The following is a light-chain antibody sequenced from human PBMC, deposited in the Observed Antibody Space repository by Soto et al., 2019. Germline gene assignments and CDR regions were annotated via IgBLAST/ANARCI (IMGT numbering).Light chain of an antibody. J-gene: IGLJ1*01. Sequence: QSVLTQPPSASGSPGQSLTISCTGTSSDVGFYNFVSWYQQRPGKAPKLVIYEVTKRPSGVPDRFSGSKSGSTASLTVSGLQADDEAHYYCASYAGTRRFVFGSGTKVTVL. CDR2: EVT. V-gene: IGLV2-8*01. CDR3: ASYAGTRRFV. CDR1: SSDVGFYNF.